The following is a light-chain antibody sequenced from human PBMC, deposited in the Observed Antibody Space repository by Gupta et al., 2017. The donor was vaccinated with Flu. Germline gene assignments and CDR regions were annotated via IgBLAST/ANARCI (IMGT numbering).Light chain of an antibody. J-gene: IGLJ3*02. Sequence: QSALTQPSSVSGSPGQSLTISCTGTSSDVGTYNLVSWYQQHPGKAPKLIIYEVTTRPSGVSNRFSGSKSGNTASLTISGLQADDEADYFCCSYVGSATSVFGGGTKLTVL. V-gene: IGLV2-23*02. CDR1: SSDVGTYNL. CDR2: EVT. CDR3: CSYVGSATSV.